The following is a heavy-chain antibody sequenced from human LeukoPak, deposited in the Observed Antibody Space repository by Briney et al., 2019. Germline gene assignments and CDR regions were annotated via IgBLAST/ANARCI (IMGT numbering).Heavy chain of an antibody. Sequence: PGGSLRLSCAASGFTFSSYSMNWVRQAPGKGLEWVSYISSSSSSTQYAESVKGRFTISRDNAKNSLYLQMNSLRAEDTAVYYCARRYFDLWGQGTLVTVSS. V-gene: IGHV3-48*01. CDR3: ARRYFDL. J-gene: IGHJ4*02. CDR2: ISSSSSST. CDR1: GFTFSSYS.